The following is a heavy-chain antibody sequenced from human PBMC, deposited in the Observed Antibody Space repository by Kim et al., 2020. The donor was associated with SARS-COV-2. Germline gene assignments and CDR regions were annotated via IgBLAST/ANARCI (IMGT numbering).Heavy chain of an antibody. J-gene: IGHJ4*02. V-gene: IGHV4-39*01. CDR2: IYYSGST. Sequence: SETLSLTCTVSGGSISSSSYYWGWIRQPPGKGLEWIGSIYYSGSTYYNPSLKSRVTISVDTSKNQFSLKLSSVTAADTAVYYCARPRSRIAGGVDYWGQGTLVTVSS. D-gene: IGHD6-13*01. CDR3: ARPRSRIAGGVDY. CDR1: GGSISSSSYY.